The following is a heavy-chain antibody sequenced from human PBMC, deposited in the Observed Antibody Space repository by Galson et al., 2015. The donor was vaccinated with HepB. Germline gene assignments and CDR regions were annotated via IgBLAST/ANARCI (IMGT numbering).Heavy chain of an antibody. V-gene: IGHV3-49*03. D-gene: IGHD6-13*01. Sequence: SLRLSCAASGFTFGDYAMSWFRQAPGKGLEWVGFIRSKAYGGTTEYAASVKGRFTISRDDSKSIAYLQMNSLKTEDTAVYYCTRDPTNFPYSSSWYGSVPFDYWGQGTLVTVPS. CDR1: GFTFGDYA. J-gene: IGHJ4*02. CDR3: TRDPTNFPYSSSWYGSVPFDY. CDR2: IRSKAYGGTT.